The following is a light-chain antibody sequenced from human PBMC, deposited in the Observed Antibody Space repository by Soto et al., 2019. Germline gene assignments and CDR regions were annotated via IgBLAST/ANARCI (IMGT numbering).Light chain of an antibody. CDR2: GVS. Sequence: EVVLTQSPGTLSLSPGEGATLSCRASQSVSSGYLAWYQQKPGQAPRLLIYGVSTRATGIPDRFSGSGSGTDFTLTISRLEPEDFAVYYCQQYGTSLWTFGQGTKVDIK. V-gene: IGKV3-20*01. CDR3: QQYGTSLWT. J-gene: IGKJ1*01. CDR1: QSVSSGY.